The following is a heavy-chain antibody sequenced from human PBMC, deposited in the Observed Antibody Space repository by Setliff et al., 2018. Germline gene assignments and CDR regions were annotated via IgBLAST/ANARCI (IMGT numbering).Heavy chain of an antibody. CDR1: GYTFTSYG. V-gene: IGHV1-18*01. D-gene: IGHD2-2*01. CDR3: SRLVRYCTRTTCQRASGAEL. J-gene: IGHJ4*02. CDR2: VSTYSGNT. Sequence: ASVKVSCKASGYTFTSYGITWVRQAPGQGLEWMGWVSTYSGNTNYAQKLQGRVTMTTDTSTNTAYLELRSLTSDDTAVYYCSRLVRYCTRTTCQRASGAELWGQGSLVTVS.